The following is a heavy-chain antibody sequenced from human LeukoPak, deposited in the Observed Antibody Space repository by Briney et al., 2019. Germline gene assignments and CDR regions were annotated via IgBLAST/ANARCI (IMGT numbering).Heavy chain of an antibody. Sequence: PGGPLRLSCAASGFTFSNFWMHWVRQAPGKGLVWVALIYGDGSFTRYADSVKGRFTISRDNAKNTVYLQMNSLRAEDTAVYYCARSLTRLIDYWGQGTLVTVSS. CDR3: ARSLTRLIDY. CDR2: IYGDGSFT. CDR1: GFTFSNFW. J-gene: IGHJ4*02. V-gene: IGHV3-74*01. D-gene: IGHD2-21*02.